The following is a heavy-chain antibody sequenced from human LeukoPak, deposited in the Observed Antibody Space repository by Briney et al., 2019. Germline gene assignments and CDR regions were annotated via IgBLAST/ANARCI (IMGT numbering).Heavy chain of an antibody. CDR2: IYPGDSDT. D-gene: IGHD6-13*01. CDR1: GYTFTTYW. J-gene: IGHJ4*02. CDR3: ARRSSSWDRSDY. V-gene: IGHV5-51*01. Sequence: GESLKISCKGSGYTFTTYWTAWVRQMPGKGLEWMGIIYPGDSDTRYSPSFQGQVTISADKSISTAYLQWSSLKASDTAIYYCARRSSSWDRSDYWGQGTLVTVSS.